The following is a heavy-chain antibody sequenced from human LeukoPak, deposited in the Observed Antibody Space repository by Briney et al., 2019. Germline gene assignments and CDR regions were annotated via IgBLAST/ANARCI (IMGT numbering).Heavy chain of an antibody. J-gene: IGHJ4*02. D-gene: IGHD3-10*01. CDR3: AKASITMVRGVIKEIFDY. Sequence: GGSLRLSCAASGFTFSSYGMHWVRQAPGKGLEWVAFIRYDGSSKYYADSVKGRFTISRDNSKNTLYLQMNSLRAEDTAVYYSAKASITMVRGVIKEIFDYWGQGTLVTVSS. CDR2: IRYDGSSK. CDR1: GFTFSSYG. V-gene: IGHV3-30*02.